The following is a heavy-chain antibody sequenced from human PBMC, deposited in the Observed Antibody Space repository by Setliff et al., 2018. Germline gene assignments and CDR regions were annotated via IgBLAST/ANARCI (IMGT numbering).Heavy chain of an antibody. Sequence: GGSLRLSCEASGFNFDTYGMSWVRQAPGKGLEWVSTLNWNGGLKRHADSVRGRFTISRDNAKSSLYLQMNSLRGEDTAMYYCARDDGILYDSSGYPDYWGQGTLVTVSS. CDR1: GFNFDTYG. D-gene: IGHD3-22*01. CDR2: LNWNGGLK. J-gene: IGHJ4*02. V-gene: IGHV3-20*04. CDR3: ARDDGILYDSSGYPDY.